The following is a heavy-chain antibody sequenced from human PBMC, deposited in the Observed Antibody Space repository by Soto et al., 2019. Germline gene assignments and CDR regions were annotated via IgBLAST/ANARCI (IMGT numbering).Heavy chain of an antibody. D-gene: IGHD1-26*01. Sequence: GGSLRLSCAVSGFTLSNAYMNWVRLAPGKGLEWVGRIKSRTDGGTADYAAPVKGRFTISRDDSANTVFLQMNSLKTEDTAVYYCTTSYVVGEGHWGQGTLVTVSS. J-gene: IGHJ4*02. CDR1: GFTLSNAY. CDR3: TTSYVVGEGH. CDR2: IKSRTDGGTA. V-gene: IGHV3-15*07.